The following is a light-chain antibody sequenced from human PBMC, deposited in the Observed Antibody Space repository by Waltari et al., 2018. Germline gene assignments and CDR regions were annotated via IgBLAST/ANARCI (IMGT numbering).Light chain of an antibody. Sequence: QSALTQPASVSGSPGQSITISCTGTSSDVGGYNYVSWYQQHPGKAPKLMIYDVSNGPSGVSNRLPGSKSGNTASLTISGLQAEDEAHYYCSSYISSDTLELFGGGTSLTV. CDR1: SSDVGGYNY. V-gene: IGLV2-14*03. CDR3: SSYISSDTLEL. CDR2: DVS. J-gene: IGLJ2*01.